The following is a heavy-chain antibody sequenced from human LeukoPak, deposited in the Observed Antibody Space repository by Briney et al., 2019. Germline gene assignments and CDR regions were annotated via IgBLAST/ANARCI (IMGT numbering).Heavy chain of an antibody. CDR1: GFTFSSYA. J-gene: IGHJ5*02. CDR2: ISGSGGST. Sequence: GGSLRLSCAASGFTFSSYAMSWVRQAPGKGLEWVSAISGSGGSTYYADSVKGRFTISRDNFKNTLYLQMNSLRAEDTAVYYCAKESSWGEDFWSGYYPSYSWLDPWGQGTLVTVSS. D-gene: IGHD3-3*01. V-gene: IGHV3-23*01. CDR3: AKESSWGEDFWSGYYPSYSWLDP.